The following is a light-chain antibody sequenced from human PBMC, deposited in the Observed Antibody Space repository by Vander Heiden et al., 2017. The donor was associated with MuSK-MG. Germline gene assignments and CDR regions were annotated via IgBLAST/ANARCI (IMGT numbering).Light chain of an antibody. V-gene: IGLV2-8*01. J-gene: IGLJ2*01. CDR2: EVS. CDR3: TSYASSNKLV. CDR1: SSDVGGYNY. Sequence: QSALTERPSASASPGQSVPISCTGTSSDVGGYNYVSWHRPHQAKAHKLLFCEVSRRPAGAADRLAGSKSGNTASLPACGHPEEDDAYYYSTSYASSNKLVFGGGTKLTVL.